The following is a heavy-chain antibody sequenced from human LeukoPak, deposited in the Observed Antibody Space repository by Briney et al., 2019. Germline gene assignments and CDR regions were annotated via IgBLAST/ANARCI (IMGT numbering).Heavy chain of an antibody. J-gene: IGHJ4*02. D-gene: IGHD6-19*01. Sequence: SVKVSCKASGGTFSSYTISWVRQAPGQGLEWMRRIIPILGIANYAQKFQGRVTITADKSTSTAYMELSSLRSEDTAVYYCARSIAVAGPFDYWGQGTLVTVSS. CDR3: ARSIAVAGPFDY. CDR2: IIPILGIA. CDR1: GGTFSSYT. V-gene: IGHV1-69*02.